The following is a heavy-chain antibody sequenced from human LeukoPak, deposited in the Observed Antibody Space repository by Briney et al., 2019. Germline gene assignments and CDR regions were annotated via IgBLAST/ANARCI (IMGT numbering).Heavy chain of an antibody. CDR3: ARARFGTAGADY. CDR1: GFTFSSYS. D-gene: IGHD1-1*01. V-gene: IGHV3-21*03. Sequence: GGSLRLSCAAPGFTFSSYSMNWVRQAPGKGLEWVSSISSSSSYIYYADSVKGRFTISRDNAKNSLYLQMNSLRAEDTAVYYCARARFGTAGADYWGQGTLVTVSS. CDR2: ISSSSSYI. J-gene: IGHJ4*02.